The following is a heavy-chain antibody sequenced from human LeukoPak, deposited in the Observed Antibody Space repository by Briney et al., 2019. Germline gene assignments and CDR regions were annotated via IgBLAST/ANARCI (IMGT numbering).Heavy chain of an antibody. CDR3: AKWKYSNSGIDDY. V-gene: IGHV3-23*01. CDR2: VSGSGGST. CDR1: EFTFSNYA. Sequence: GGSLRLSCAASEFTFSNYALSWVRQAPGKGLKWVSGVSGSGGSTFYADSVKGRFTISRDNSKNTLYLQMNSLRAEDTAVYYCAKWKYSNSGIDDYWGQGTLVTVSS. D-gene: IGHD6-6*01. J-gene: IGHJ4*02.